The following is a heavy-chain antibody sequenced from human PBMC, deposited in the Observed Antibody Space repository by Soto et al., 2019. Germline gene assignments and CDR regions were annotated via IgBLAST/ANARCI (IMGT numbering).Heavy chain of an antibody. D-gene: IGHD3-22*01. V-gene: IGHV3-49*04. J-gene: IGHJ4*02. CDR3: QLFDYDSSGSSRL. Sequence: GGSLRRSCTAFVFSFGDDGLSWVRQAPGRGLEWLGFVRSKTYDGRTEYAKSVKGRFIISRDDSKNIAYLQMSSLKPEDTAMYYCQLFDYDSSGSSRLWGQGTLVTVSS. CDR2: VRSKTYDGRT. CDR1: VFSFGDDG.